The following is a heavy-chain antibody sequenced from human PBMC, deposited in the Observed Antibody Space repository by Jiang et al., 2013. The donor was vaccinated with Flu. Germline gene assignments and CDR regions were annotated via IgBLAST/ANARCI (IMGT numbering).Heavy chain of an antibody. Sequence: GSGLVKPSETLSLTCTASGGSISTYYWTWIRQPPGKGLEWIGYFSESGSTNYNPSLKSRVTISVDTSKNQFSLKLSSVTAADTAVYYCARLGDNIAVAGNGFDPWGPGTLVTVSS. CDR2: FSESGST. V-gene: IGHV4-59*08. CDR1: GGSISTYY. CDR3: ARLGDNIAVAGNGFDP. D-gene: IGHD6-19*01. J-gene: IGHJ5*02.